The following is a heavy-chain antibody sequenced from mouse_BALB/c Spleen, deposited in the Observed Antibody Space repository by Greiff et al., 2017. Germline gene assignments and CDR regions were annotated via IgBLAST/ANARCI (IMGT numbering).Heavy chain of an antibody. J-gene: IGHJ1*01. CDR2: INPYNDGT. CDR3: ARGRSYWYFDV. Sequence: EVQLQQSGPELVKPGASVKMSCKASGYTFTSYVMHWVKQKPGQGLEWIGYINPYNDGTKYNEKFKGKATLTSDKSSSTAYMELSSLTSEDSAVYYCARGRSYWYFDVWGAGTTVTVSS. CDR1: GYTFTSYV. V-gene: IGHV1-14*01.